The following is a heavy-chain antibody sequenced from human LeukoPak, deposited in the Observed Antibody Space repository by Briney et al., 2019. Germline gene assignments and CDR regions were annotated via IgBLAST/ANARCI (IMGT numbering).Heavy chain of an antibody. CDR2: ISWNSGNM. V-gene: IGHV3-9*01. D-gene: IGHD4-11*01. J-gene: IGHJ5*02. CDR1: GFMFNDYA. Sequence: GRSLRLSCAPSGFMFNDYALHWVRQAPGKGLEWVSSISWNSGNMYYVDSAKGRFTISRDNSKNTLYLQMNSLRAEDTAVYYCARGKTVTTWWFDPWGQGTLVTVSS. CDR3: ARGKTVTTWWFDP.